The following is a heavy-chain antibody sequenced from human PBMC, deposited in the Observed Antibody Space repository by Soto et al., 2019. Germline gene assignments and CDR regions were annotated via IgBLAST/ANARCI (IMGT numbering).Heavy chain of an antibody. J-gene: IGHJ4*02. CDR2: IYYSGST. Sequence: SETLSLTCTVSGGSISSSSYYWGWIRQPPGKGLEWIGSIYYSGSTYYNPSLKSRVTISVDTSKNQFSLKLSSVTAADTAVYYCARIYYDSVFDYWGQGTLVTVPQ. CDR1: GGSISSSSYY. D-gene: IGHD3-22*01. V-gene: IGHV4-39*01. CDR3: ARIYYDSVFDY.